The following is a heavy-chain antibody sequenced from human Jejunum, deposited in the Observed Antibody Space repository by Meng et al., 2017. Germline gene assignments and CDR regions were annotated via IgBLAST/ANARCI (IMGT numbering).Heavy chain of an antibody. J-gene: IGHJ4*02. CDR1: GGSINSDGFT. Sequence: QLQLQQSGSGLVKPSQTLSLTCAVSGGSINSDGFTWSWIRQPLGKGLEWIGYIYHTGSPYYNPSLKSRLTISVDKSVNQFSLKLSSVTAADTAVYYCARMDSAVHYFDYWGQGTLVTVSS. CDR2: IYHTGSP. D-gene: IGHD2-2*03. CDR3: ARMDSAVHYFDY. V-gene: IGHV4-30-2*01.